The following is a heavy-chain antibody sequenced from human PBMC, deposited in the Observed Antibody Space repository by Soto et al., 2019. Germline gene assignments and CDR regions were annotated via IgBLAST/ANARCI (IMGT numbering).Heavy chain of an antibody. D-gene: IGHD5-18*01. V-gene: IGHV4-59*01. CDR2: IYYSGST. CDR3: ARRYGKNAFDI. J-gene: IGHJ3*02. Sequence: SETLSLTCTVSGGSISSYYWSWIRQPPGKGLEWIGYIYYSGSTNYNPSLKSRVTISVDTSKNQFSLKLSSVTAADTAVYYCARRYGKNAFDIWGQGTVVTVSS. CDR1: GGSISSYY.